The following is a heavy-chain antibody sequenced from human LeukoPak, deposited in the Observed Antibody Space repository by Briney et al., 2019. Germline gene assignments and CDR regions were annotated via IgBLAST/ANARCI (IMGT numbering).Heavy chain of an antibody. J-gene: IGHJ3*02. CDR1: GGSISSSSYY. CDR3: ARDARHRTYYYHSSASKGAFDI. D-gene: IGHD3-22*01. V-gene: IGHV4-39*07. Sequence: SETLSLTCTVSGGSISSSSYYWVWIRQPPGKGLEWIGSSYYSGSTYYNPSLKRRVTISVDTTKNQFSLKLSSVTAEDTAVYYCARDARHRTYYYHSSASKGAFDIWGQGTMVTVSS. CDR2: SYYSGST.